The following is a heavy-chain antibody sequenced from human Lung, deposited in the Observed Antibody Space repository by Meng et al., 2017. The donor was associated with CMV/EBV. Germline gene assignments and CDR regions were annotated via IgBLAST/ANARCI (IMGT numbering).Heavy chain of an antibody. J-gene: IGHJ6*02. CDR3: VRADYLLVHYYYYGMDV. V-gene: IGHV1-18*01. CDR2: NSAYNGNT. Sequence: ASVXVSXKASGYTFTSYGISWVRQAPGQGLEWMGWNSAYNGNTNYAQKFQGRVTMTTDASTSTAYMELRSLRSDDTAMYFCVRADYLLVHYYYYGMDVWGQGXTVTVSS. D-gene: IGHD4/OR15-4a*01. CDR1: GYTFTSYG.